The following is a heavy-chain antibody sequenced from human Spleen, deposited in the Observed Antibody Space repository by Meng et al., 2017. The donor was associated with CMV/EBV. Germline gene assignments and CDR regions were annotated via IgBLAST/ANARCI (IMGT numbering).Heavy chain of an antibody. V-gene: IGHV4-30-4*08. D-gene: IGHD2-2*01. Sequence: SSGDYYWSWLRQPPGKGLEWIGYIYYSGSTYYNPSLKSRVTISVDTSKNQFSLKLSSVTAADTAVYYCARVELVVVPAATYNWFDPWGQGTLVTVSS. CDR2: IYYSGST. J-gene: IGHJ5*02. CDR3: ARVELVVVPAATYNWFDP. CDR1: SSGDYY.